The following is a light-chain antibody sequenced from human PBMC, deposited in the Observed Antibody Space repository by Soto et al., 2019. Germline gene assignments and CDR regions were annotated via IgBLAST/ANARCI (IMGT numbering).Light chain of an antibody. J-gene: IGLJ1*01. V-gene: IGLV2-11*01. CDR2: DVS. Sequence: QSALTQPRSVSGSPGQSVTISCTESSSDVGGYNYVSWYQHHPGKAPKVVIYDVSQRPSGVPDRFSGSKSGNTASLTISGLQAEDEADYYCCSYAGSYTFVFGSGTKVTVL. CDR1: SSDVGGYNY. CDR3: CSYAGSYTFV.